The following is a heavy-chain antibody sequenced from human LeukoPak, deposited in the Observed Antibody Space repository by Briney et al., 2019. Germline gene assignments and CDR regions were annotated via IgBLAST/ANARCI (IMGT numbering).Heavy chain of an antibody. V-gene: IGHV4-59*01. CDR1: GGSIRSYY. Sequence: SETLSLTCTVSGGSIRSYYWSWIRQPPGKGLEWIGYIYYSGSTNYNPPLKSRVTISLDTSKNQFSLKLSSVTAADTAVYYCASGYLWFGEFDYWGQGTLVTVSS. CDR3: ASGYLWFGEFDY. CDR2: IYYSGST. D-gene: IGHD3-10*01. J-gene: IGHJ4*02.